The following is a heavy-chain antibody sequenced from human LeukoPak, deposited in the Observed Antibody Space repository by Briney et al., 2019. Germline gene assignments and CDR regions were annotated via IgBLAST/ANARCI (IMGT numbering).Heavy chain of an antibody. D-gene: IGHD3-10*01. CDR1: GGSISSGSYY. J-gene: IGHJ6*03. CDR2: IYTSGST. Sequence: SETLALTCTVSGGSISSGSYYWSWIRQPAGKGLEWIGRIYTSGSTNYNPSLKSRVTISVDTSKNQFSLKLSSVTAADTAVYYCARVVGSRYYYGTGYMDVWGKGTTVTISS. CDR3: ARVVGSRYYYGTGYMDV. V-gene: IGHV4-61*02.